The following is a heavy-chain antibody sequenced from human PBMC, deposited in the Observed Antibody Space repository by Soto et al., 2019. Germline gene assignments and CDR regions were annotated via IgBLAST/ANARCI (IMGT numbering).Heavy chain of an antibody. Sequence: QVQLVQSGAEVKKPGSSVKVSCKASGGTFSSYTISWVQQAPGQGLEWMGRIIPILGIANYAQKFQGRVTITADKSARTAYMELSSLRSEDTAVYCCACGDSSYCSGGSCYLEDYWGQGTLVTVSS. CDR2: IIPILGIA. J-gene: IGHJ4*02. D-gene: IGHD2-15*01. V-gene: IGHV1-69*02. CDR3: ACGDSSYCSGGSCYLEDY. CDR1: GGTFSSYT.